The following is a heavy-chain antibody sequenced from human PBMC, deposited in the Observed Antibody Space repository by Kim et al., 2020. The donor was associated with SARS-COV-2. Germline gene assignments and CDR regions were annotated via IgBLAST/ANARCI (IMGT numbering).Heavy chain of an antibody. J-gene: IGHJ2*01. V-gene: IGHV3-48*02. CDR2: ITSRSNRI. Sequence: GGSLRLSCAASRFSFSMHDMNWVRLAPGKGLEWISFITSRSNRIHYAESVKGRFTISRDNAKNSLYLQMDNLREEDTAVYFCARETGSASLWYFDPWGRGTLVTVSS. D-gene: IGHD3-10*01. CDR3: ARETGSASLWYFDP. CDR1: RFSFSMHD.